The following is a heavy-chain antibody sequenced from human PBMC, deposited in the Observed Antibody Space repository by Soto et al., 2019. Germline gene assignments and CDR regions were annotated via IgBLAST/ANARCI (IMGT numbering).Heavy chain of an antibody. Sequence: GASVKVSCKASGYTFTSYGISWVRQAPGQGLEWMGWISAYNGNTNYAQKLQGRVTMTTDTSTSTAYMELRSLRSDDTAVYYCASVLNDQGAYNWTDLWGQGILVTVSS. CDR3: ASVLNDQGAYNWTDL. CDR2: ISAYNGNT. CDR1: GYTFTSYG. V-gene: IGHV1-18*04. D-gene: IGHD2-2*01. J-gene: IGHJ5*02.